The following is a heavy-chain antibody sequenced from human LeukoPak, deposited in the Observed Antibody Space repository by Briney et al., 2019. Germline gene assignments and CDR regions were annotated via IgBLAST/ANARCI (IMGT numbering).Heavy chain of an antibody. Sequence: SETLSLTGTVSGYSISSGYYWGWIRQPPGKGLERIRSIYHSGSTYYNPSLKSRVTISVDTSKNHFSLKLSSVTAADTAVYYCARRVHYYDTSGYSYYFDYWGQGTLVTVSS. J-gene: IGHJ4*02. V-gene: IGHV4-38-2*02. D-gene: IGHD3-22*01. CDR1: GYSISSGYY. CDR2: IYHSGST. CDR3: ARRVHYYDTSGYSYYFDY.